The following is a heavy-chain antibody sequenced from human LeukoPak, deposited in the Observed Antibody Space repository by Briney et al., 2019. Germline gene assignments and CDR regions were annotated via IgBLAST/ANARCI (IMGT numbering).Heavy chain of an antibody. V-gene: IGHV5-51*01. D-gene: IGHD3-10*01. CDR2: IYPGDSGT. CDR1: GYSFTSYW. Sequence: GESLKISCKGSGYSFTSYWIGWVRQMPGKGLEWMGIIYPGDSGTRYSPSFQGQFTISADKSNSTAYLQWSSLKASDTAMYYCARSQLRGVTDAFDIWGQGTMVTVSS. CDR3: ARSQLRGVTDAFDI. J-gene: IGHJ3*02.